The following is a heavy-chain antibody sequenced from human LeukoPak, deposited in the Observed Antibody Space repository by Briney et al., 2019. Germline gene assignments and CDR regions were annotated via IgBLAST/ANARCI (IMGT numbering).Heavy chain of an antibody. J-gene: IGHJ6*02. V-gene: IGHV3-23*01. Sequence: GGSLRLTCTASGFTFSSYAMSWVRQAPGKGLEWVSAISGSGRSTYYAHSVKGRFTISRDNSKNTLFLQMKSLRAEDTAVYYCAKVPGYSYGYNYYGMDVWGQGTTVTVSS. CDR3: AKVPGYSYGYNYYGMDV. D-gene: IGHD5-18*01. CDR1: GFTFSSYA. CDR2: ISGSGRST.